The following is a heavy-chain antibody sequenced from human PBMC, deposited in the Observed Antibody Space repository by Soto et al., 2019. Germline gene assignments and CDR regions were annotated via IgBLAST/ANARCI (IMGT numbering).Heavy chain of an antibody. CDR3: ARAAPGIVVVPAAIDQPRYYFDY. V-gene: IGHV4-31*03. J-gene: IGHJ4*02. D-gene: IGHD2-2*02. CDR1: GGSISSGNYY. CDR2: MSYSGST. Sequence: QVQLQESGPGLVKPSQTLSLTCTVSGGSISSGNYYWSWIRQHPGKGLEWIAYMSYSGSTYYNPSLKSRVTISVDTSKNQFSLKLSSVTAADTAVYYCARAAPGIVVVPAAIDQPRYYFDYWGQGTLVTVSS.